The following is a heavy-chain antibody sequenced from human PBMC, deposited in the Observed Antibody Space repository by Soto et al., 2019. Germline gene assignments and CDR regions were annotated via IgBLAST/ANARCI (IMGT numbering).Heavy chain of an antibody. CDR2: TNTYNGDT. V-gene: IGHV1-18*01. Sequence: QVQLVQSGAEVKKPGASVKVSCKASGYTFTSYGISWVRQAPGQGLEWMGWTNTYNGDTRYAQKFQGRVAMTIDTSTRTAHMELRSLTSDDTAVYYCAREAPNSNSWHPFGYRGQGTLVTVSS. CDR3: AREAPNSNSWHPFGY. D-gene: IGHD6-13*01. J-gene: IGHJ4*02. CDR1: GYTFTSYG.